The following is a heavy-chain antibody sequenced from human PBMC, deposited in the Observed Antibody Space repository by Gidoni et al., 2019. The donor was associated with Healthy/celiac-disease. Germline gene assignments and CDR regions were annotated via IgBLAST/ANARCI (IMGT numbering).Heavy chain of an antibody. J-gene: IGHJ4*02. Sequence: QVQLQESGPGLVKPSQTLSLTCTVSGGSLRSGGYYWSWIRQHPGKGLAWIGYIYYSGSTYYNPSLKSRVTISVDTSKNQFSLKLSSVTAADTAVYYCARGEGDSSGYYPYWGQGTLVTVSS. V-gene: IGHV4-31*03. CDR2: IYYSGST. CDR1: GGSLRSGGYY. CDR3: ARGEGDSSGYYPY. D-gene: IGHD3-22*01.